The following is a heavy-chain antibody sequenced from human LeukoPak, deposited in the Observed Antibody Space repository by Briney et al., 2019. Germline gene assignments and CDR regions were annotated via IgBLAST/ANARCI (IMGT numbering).Heavy chain of an antibody. CDR3: ARVVRYCGGDCYPSRFDP. V-gene: IGHV3-7*01. D-gene: IGHD2-21*02. CDR1: GFTFSSYW. CDR2: IKQDGSEK. J-gene: IGHJ5*02. Sequence: GGSLRLSCAASGFTFSSYWMSWVRQAPGKGLEWVANIKQDGSEKYYVDSVKGRFTISRDNAKNSLYLQMNSLRAEDTAVHYCARVVRYCGGDCYPSRFDPWGQGTLVTVSS.